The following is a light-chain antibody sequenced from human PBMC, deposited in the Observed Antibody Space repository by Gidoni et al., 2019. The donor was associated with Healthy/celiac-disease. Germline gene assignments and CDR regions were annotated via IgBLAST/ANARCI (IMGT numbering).Light chain of an antibody. CDR3: QQSLA. V-gene: IGKV3-15*01. J-gene: IGKJ1*01. Sequence: EIALTQSPATLSVSPGERATLSCRASQSVSSNLAWYPQKPDQAPRHLISGASTRATGIPARFSGSGSGTEFTLTISRLQSKDFAEYYYQQSLAFGQGTKVEIK. CDR2: GAS. CDR1: QSVSSN.